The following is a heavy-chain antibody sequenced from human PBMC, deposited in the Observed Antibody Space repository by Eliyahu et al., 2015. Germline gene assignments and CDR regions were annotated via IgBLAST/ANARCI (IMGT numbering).Heavy chain of an antibody. V-gene: IGHV4-34*01. J-gene: IGHJ6*03. CDR1: SGSFTTHY. D-gene: IGHD2-8*01. Sequence: QVQLQQWGAGLLKPSETLSLTCGVSSGSFTTHYWIWMRQSPGKGLXWIGKIDPSGSTNYHPSLQSRVSISVDTSKTQFSLRLSSVTAADTAVYFCARRPVPEFSHPNGYPVGSYYYMDVWGKGTTVTVSS. CDR2: IDPSGST. CDR3: ARRPVPEFSHPNGYPVGSYYYMDV.